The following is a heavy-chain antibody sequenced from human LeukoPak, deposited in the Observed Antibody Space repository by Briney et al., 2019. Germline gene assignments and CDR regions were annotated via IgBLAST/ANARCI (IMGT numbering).Heavy chain of an antibody. CDR3: ARGYLWLYRKLNNWFDP. D-gene: IGHD5-12*01. CDR2: INHSGST. V-gene: IGHV4-34*01. CDR1: GGSFSGYY. Sequence: SETLSLTCAVYGGSFSGYYWSWIRQPPGKGLEWIGEINHSGSTNYNPSLKSRVTISVDTSKNQFSLKLSSVTAADTAVYYCARGYLWLYRKLNNWFDPWGQGTLVTVSS. J-gene: IGHJ5*02.